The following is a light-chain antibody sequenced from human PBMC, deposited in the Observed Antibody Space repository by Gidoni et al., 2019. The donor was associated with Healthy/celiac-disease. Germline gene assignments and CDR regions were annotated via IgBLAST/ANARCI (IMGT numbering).Light chain of an antibody. J-gene: IGKJ1*01. Sequence: EIVMTQSPATLSVSPGERATLSGRASPSVSSNLAWYLQKPGQAPRLLIHGASTRATVIPARFSGSGSGTEFTLTISSLQSEDFAVYYCQQYNNWPPWTFGQGTKVEIK. CDR3: QQYNNWPPWT. CDR2: GAS. CDR1: PSVSSN. V-gene: IGKV3-15*01.